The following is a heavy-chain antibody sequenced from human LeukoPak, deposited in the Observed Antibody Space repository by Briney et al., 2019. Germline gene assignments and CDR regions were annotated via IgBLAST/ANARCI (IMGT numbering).Heavy chain of an antibody. D-gene: IGHD2-15*01. Sequence: SVKVSCKASGGTFSSYAISRVRQAPGQGLEWMGGIIPIFGTANYAQKFQGRVTITADKSTSTAYMELSSLRSEDTAVYYCAREDIVVVVAATRYSGWFDPWGQGTLVTVSS. J-gene: IGHJ5*02. CDR3: AREDIVVVVAATRYSGWFDP. CDR2: IIPIFGTA. V-gene: IGHV1-69*06. CDR1: GGTFSSYA.